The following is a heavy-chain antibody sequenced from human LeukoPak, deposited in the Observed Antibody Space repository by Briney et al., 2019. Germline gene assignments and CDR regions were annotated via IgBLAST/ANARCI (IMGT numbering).Heavy chain of an antibody. Sequence: PGRSLRLSCAASGFTFSSYAMHWVRQAPGEGLEWVAVISYDGSNKYYADSVKGRFTISRDNSKNTLYLQMNSLRAEDTAVYYCARDRGGYDLLYYFDYWGQGTLVTVSS. CDR2: ISYDGSNK. CDR1: GFTFSSYA. V-gene: IGHV3-30*04. CDR3: ARDRGGYDLLYYFDY. D-gene: IGHD5-12*01. J-gene: IGHJ4*02.